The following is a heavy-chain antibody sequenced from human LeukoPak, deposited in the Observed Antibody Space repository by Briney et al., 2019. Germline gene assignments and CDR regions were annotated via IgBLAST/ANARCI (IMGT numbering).Heavy chain of an antibody. CDR2: ISGYNGNT. Sequence: GASVKVSCKASGYTFISYGISWVRQAPGQGLEWMGWISGYNGNTSYAQNMQGRVTMTTDTSTSTAYMELRSLRSDDTAVYYCARVPQWLEYFQHWGQGTLVTVSS. CDR1: GYTFISYG. D-gene: IGHD6-19*01. CDR3: ARVPQWLEYFQH. V-gene: IGHV1-18*01. J-gene: IGHJ1*01.